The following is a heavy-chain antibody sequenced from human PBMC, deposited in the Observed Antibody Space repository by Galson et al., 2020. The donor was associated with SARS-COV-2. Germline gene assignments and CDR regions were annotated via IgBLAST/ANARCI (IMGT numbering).Heavy chain of an antibody. J-gene: IGHJ4*02. Sequence: SETLSLTCTVSGGSISSYYWSWIRQPPGKGLEWIGNIYYSGSTNYNPYLKSRVTISVETSKNQFSLKLSSVTAADTAVYYCAREHPQEDYYGSWGQGTLVTVSS. D-gene: IGHD3-10*01. CDR1: GGSISSYY. CDR2: IYYSGST. CDR3: AREHPQEDYYGS. V-gene: IGHV4-59*01.